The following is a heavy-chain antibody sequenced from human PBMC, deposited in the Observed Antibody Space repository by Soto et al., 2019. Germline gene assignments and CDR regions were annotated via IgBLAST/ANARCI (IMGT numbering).Heavy chain of an antibody. CDR1: GFTFSSYA. D-gene: IGHD6-13*01. J-gene: IGHJ5*02. Sequence: PGGSLRLSCAASGFTFSSYAMSWVRQAPGKGLEWVSAISGSDGSTYYADSVRGRFTISRDNSTNTLYLQMNSLRAEATYVYYCAKDKHSSSWANWFDPWGQGTLVTVSS. CDR3: AKDKHSSSWANWFDP. CDR2: ISGSDGST. V-gene: IGHV3-23*01.